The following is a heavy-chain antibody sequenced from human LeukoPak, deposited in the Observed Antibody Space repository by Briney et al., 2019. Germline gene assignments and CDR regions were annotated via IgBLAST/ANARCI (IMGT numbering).Heavy chain of an antibody. CDR1: GGSISSSSYY. J-gene: IGHJ6*03. V-gene: IGHV4-39*07. Sequence: SETLSLTCTVSGGSISSSSYYWGWIRQPPGKGLEWIGSIYYSGSTYYNPSLKSRVTISVDTSKNQFSLKLSSVTAADTAVYYCARGIGVPAAPDSGNYYYYYMDVWGKGTTVTVSS. CDR3: ARGIGVPAAPDSGNYYYYYMDV. D-gene: IGHD2-2*01. CDR2: IYYSGST.